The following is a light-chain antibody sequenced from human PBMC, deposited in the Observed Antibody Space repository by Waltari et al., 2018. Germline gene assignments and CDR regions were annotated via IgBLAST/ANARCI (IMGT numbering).Light chain of an antibody. J-gene: IGKJ1*01. Sequence: IQLTQSPSLLASAGGSITFITCRASQDIDSAVAWYQQKPGKAPKLLIYAASTLKSGVTSRFSVSGSGTEFTLTISSLQREDFASYYCQQYNDYPCSFGHGTRVEIK. CDR1: QDIDSA. V-gene: IGKV1-9*01. CDR3: QQYNDYPCS. CDR2: AAS.